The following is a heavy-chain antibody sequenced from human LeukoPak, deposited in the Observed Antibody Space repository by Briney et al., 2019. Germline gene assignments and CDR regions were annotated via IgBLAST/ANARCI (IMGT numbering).Heavy chain of an antibody. J-gene: IGHJ4*02. Sequence: GGSLRLSCAASRFTFNNAWMNWVRQAPGKGPEWVGRIKSKVDGETTDYAAPVKGRFTISRDDSNNMVYLQMNSLKIEDTAVYYCAIDEPDYAPYDFDYWGQGTLVTVSS. D-gene: IGHD4-17*01. V-gene: IGHV3-15*01. CDR1: RFTFNNAW. CDR3: AIDEPDYAPYDFDY. CDR2: IKSKVDGETT.